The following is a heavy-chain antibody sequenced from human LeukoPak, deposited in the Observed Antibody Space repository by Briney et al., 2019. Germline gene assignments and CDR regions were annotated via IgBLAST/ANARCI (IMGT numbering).Heavy chain of an antibody. CDR2: ISGSGGST. CDR3: SRRSWADQDAFDI. J-gene: IGHJ3*02. D-gene: IGHD2-2*01. V-gene: IGHV3-23*01. CDR1: GFTFSSYA. Sequence: GGSLRLSCAASGFTFSSYAMSWVRQAPGKGLEWVSAISGSGGSTYYADSVKGRFTISRDHSKNTLYLQMNSLRTEDTAVYYCSRRSWADQDAFDIWGQGTMVTVSS.